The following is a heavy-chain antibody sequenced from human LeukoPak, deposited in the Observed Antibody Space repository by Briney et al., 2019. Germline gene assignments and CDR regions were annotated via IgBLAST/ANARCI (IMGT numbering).Heavy chain of an antibody. Sequence: PGRSLRLSCAASGFTFSSYGMHWVRQAPGKGLEWVAVIWYDGSNKYYADSVKGRFTISRDNSKNTLYLQMNSLRAEDTAVYYCAKATSSAARDFDYWGQGTLVTVSS. CDR1: GFTFSSYG. CDR3: AKATSSAARDFDY. CDR2: IWYDGSNK. D-gene: IGHD6-19*01. V-gene: IGHV3-33*06. J-gene: IGHJ4*02.